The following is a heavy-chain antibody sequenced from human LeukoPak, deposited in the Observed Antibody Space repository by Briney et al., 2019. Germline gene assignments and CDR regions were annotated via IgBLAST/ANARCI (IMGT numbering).Heavy chain of an antibody. D-gene: IGHD1-26*01. CDR2: ISSSGSTI. CDR3: ARSGSYYPHYYYYYMDV. Sequence: GGLRLSCAASGFTFSSYEMNWVRQAPGKGLEWVSYISSSGSTIYYADSVKGRFTISRDNAKNSLYLQMNSLRAEDTAVYYCARSGSYYPHYYYYYMDVWGKGTTVTISS. V-gene: IGHV3-48*03. J-gene: IGHJ6*03. CDR1: GFTFSSYE.